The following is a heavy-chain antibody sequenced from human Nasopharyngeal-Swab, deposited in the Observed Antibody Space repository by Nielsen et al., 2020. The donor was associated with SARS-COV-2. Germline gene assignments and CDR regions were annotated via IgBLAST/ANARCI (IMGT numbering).Heavy chain of an antibody. J-gene: IGHJ6*02. D-gene: IGHD3-3*01. Sequence: VRQAPGKGLEWVSVIYSGGSTYYADSVKGRFTISRDNSKNTLYLQMNSLRAEDTAVYYCARDGLDYDFWSAYFMDVWGQGTTVTVSS. CDR2: IYSGGST. CDR3: ARDGLDYDFWSAYFMDV. V-gene: IGHV3-66*01.